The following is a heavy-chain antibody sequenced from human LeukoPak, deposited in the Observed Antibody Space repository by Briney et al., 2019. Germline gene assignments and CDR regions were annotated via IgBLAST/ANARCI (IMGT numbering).Heavy chain of an antibody. CDR2: IYYNGIT. Sequence: PSETLSLTCTVPGGSMSGYCWNWIRQPPGQGLEWIGCIYYNGITVYSPSLRSRVTISLDTSMNQFSLRLTSVTAADTAVYYCGRGVNYAMDVWGQGTTVTVSS. CDR3: GRGVNYAMDV. V-gene: IGHV4-59*01. CDR1: GGSMSGYC. J-gene: IGHJ6*02. D-gene: IGHD3-10*01.